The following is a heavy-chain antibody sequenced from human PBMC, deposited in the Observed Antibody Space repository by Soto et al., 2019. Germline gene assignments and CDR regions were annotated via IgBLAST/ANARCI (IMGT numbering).Heavy chain of an antibody. CDR3: AKDISIFGVVIIEDAFDI. CDR1: GFTFDDYA. CDR2: ISWNSGSI. D-gene: IGHD3-3*01. Sequence: VQLVESGGGLVQPGRSLRLSCAASGFTFDDYAMHWVRQAPGKGLEWVSGISWNSGSIGYADSVKGRFTISRDNAKNSLYLQMNSLRAEDTALYYCAKDISIFGVVIIEDAFDIWGQGTMVTVSS. V-gene: IGHV3-9*01. J-gene: IGHJ3*02.